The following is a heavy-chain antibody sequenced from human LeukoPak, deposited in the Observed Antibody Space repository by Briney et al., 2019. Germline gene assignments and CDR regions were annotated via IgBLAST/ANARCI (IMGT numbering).Heavy chain of an antibody. CDR2: INWSGGST. V-gene: IGHV3-20*04. CDR1: GFTFDDYG. CDR3: ARVGYDSSGYYSLGNY. J-gene: IGHJ4*02. Sequence: GGSLRLSCAASGFTFDDYGMTWVRQAPGKGLEWVSGINWSGGSTSYADSVKGRFTISRDNVKNSLYLQMNSLRAEDTAVYYCARVGYDSSGYYSLGNYWGQGTLVSVSS. D-gene: IGHD3-22*01.